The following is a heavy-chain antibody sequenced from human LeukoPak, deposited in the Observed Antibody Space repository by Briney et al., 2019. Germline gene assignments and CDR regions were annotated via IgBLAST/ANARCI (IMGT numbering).Heavy chain of an antibody. J-gene: IGHJ4*02. Sequence: KSSETLSLTCTVSGGSISSYYWSWIRQPPGKGLEWIGYIYYSGSTNYNPSLKSRVTISVDTSKNQFSLKLSSVTAADTAVYYCARRGVVVAATPGETYSTFLRYFDYWGQGTLVTVSS. CDR1: GGSISSYY. CDR3: ARRGVVVAATPGETYSTFLRYFDY. CDR2: IYYSGST. D-gene: IGHD2-15*01. V-gene: IGHV4-59*12.